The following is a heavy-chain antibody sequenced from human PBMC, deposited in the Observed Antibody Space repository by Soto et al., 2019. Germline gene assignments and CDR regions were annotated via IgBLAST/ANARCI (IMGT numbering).Heavy chain of an antibody. V-gene: IGHV4-31*03. CDR2: IYHTGST. CDR3: AAKLGTTHYFDF. J-gene: IGHJ4*02. D-gene: IGHD7-27*01. Sequence: QVQLQESGPGLVQPSQTLSLTCSVSGDPVSSGSYYWTWVRQHPVKGLEWIGYIYHTGSTYYNPSLQSRLIMSIDTSKNQFSLHLYSVTAADTAVYFWAAKLGTTHYFDFWGQGSLVAVSS. CDR1: GDPVSSGSYY.